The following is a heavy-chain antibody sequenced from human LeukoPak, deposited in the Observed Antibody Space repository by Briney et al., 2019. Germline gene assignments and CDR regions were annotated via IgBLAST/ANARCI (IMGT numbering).Heavy chain of an antibody. Sequence: GGSLILSCAASGLTFSSYAMSWVRQAPGKGLEWVSAISGSGGSTYYADSVKGRFTISRDNSKNTLYLQMNSLRAEDTAVYYCAKDRRPVATTTPAYWGQGTLVTVSS. CDR3: AKDRRPVATTTPAY. CDR1: GLTFSSYA. D-gene: IGHD5-24*01. CDR2: ISGSGGST. J-gene: IGHJ4*02. V-gene: IGHV3-23*01.